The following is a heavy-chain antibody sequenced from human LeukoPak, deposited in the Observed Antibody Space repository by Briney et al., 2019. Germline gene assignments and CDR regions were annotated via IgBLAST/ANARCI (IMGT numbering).Heavy chain of an antibody. J-gene: IGHJ3*02. Sequence: ASVKVSCKASGGTFSSYAISWVRQAPGQGLEWMGGIIPIFGTANYAQKFQGRVTITTDESTSTAYMELSSLRSEDTSVYYCARERGSGSSAFDIWGQGTMVTVSS. CDR1: GGTFSSYA. V-gene: IGHV1-69*05. CDR3: ARERGSGSSAFDI. D-gene: IGHD6-19*01. CDR2: IIPIFGTA.